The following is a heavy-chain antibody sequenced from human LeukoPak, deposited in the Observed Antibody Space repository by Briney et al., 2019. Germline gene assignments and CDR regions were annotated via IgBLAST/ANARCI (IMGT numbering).Heavy chain of an antibody. CDR3: ARGRADAFDI. CDR2: IYTSGST. J-gene: IGHJ3*02. CDR1: GGSISSYY. V-gene: IGHV4-4*07. Sequence: KPSETLSLTCTVSGGSISSYYWSWIRHPPGKGLEWIGRIYTSGSTNYNPSLTSRVTMSVDTSKNQFSLKLSSVTAADTAVYYCARGRADAFDIWGQGTMVTVSS.